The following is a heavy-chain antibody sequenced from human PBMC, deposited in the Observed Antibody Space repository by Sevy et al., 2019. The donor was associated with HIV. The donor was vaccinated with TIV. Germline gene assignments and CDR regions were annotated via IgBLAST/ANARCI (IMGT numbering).Heavy chain of an antibody. V-gene: IGHV4-34*01. J-gene: IGHJ4*01. CDR1: GVSFSDYY. Sequence: SETLSLTCAVSGVSFSDYYWAWIRQAPGKGLEWVGEVSQSGSANYNPSLRSRVIMSLDTSKNNVSLKLTSVTAADTAMYYCATGPHFSPEYCRGGTCPTIDFWSQGTLVTVSS. D-gene: IGHD2-15*01. CDR2: VSQSGSA. CDR3: ATGPHFSPEYCRGGTCPTIDF.